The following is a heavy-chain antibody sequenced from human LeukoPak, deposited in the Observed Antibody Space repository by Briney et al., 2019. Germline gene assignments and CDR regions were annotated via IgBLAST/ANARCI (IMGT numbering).Heavy chain of an antibody. D-gene: IGHD5-24*01. J-gene: IGHJ4*02. CDR1: GYSISSGYY. Sequence: SETLSLTCNVSGYSISSGYYWSWIRQPPGKGLEWIGYIYYSGSTNYNPSLKSRVTISVDTSKNQFSLKLSSVTAADTAVYYCARGQEMATRFDYWGQGTLVTVSS. CDR3: ARGQEMATRFDY. V-gene: IGHV4-61*01. CDR2: IYYSGST.